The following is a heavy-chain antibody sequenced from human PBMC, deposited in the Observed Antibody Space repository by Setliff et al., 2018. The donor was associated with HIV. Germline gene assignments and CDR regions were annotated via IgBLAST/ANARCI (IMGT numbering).Heavy chain of an antibody. CDR1: GYTFTGYY. Sequence: ASVKVSCKGSGYTFTGYYVHWVRLAPGQGLEWMGWINPNVGGTTYAQKFQGRVTMTRDTSISTAYMELSRLTSDDTALYYCAREADYSDTGGQYRYWGQGMLVTVSS. V-gene: IGHV1-2*02. D-gene: IGHD3-22*01. J-gene: IGHJ4*02. CDR3: AREADYSDTGGQYRY. CDR2: INPNVGGT.